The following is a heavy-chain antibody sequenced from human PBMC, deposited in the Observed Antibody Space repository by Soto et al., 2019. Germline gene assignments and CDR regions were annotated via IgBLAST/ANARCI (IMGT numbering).Heavy chain of an antibody. CDR1: GFTFSSFW. D-gene: IGHD2-15*01. CDR2: INQDGSEK. CDR3: ATERELVVVAETPIHFSGIDA. J-gene: IGHJ5*01. V-gene: IGHV3-7*03. Sequence: PGGSLRLSCAASGFTFSSFWMAWVRQAPGKGLEWVANINQDGSEKYYVDSMKGRFTISRDNAKNSLYLEMNSLRAEDTAVYYCATERELVVVAETPIHFSGIDAWRQGTSVTVSS.